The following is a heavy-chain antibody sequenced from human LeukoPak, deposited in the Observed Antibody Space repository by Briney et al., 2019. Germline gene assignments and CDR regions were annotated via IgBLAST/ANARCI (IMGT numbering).Heavy chain of an antibody. Sequence: GGSLRLSCAASGFTFSSYWMHWVRQAPGKGLVWVSRIKNDGSNTTYADSVKGRFTISRDNAKNSLYLQMNSLRAEDTAVYYCARYSSGFDYWGQGTLVTVSS. J-gene: IGHJ4*02. V-gene: IGHV3-74*01. CDR2: IKNDGSNT. CDR3: ARYSSGFDY. D-gene: IGHD6-19*01. CDR1: GFTFSSYW.